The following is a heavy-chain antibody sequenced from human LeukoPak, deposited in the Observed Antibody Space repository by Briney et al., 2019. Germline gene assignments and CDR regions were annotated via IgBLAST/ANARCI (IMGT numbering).Heavy chain of an antibody. J-gene: IGHJ4*02. CDR2: IYHSGST. Sequence: SETLSLTCTVSGGSISSSSYYWGWIRQSPGTGLEWIGSIYHSGSTYYNPSLKSRVTISLDTSKNQFSLKLSSVTAADTAVYYCASTTVRTGYWGQGTLVTVSS. CDR1: GGSISSSSYY. D-gene: IGHD4-17*01. V-gene: IGHV4-39*07. CDR3: ASTTVRTGY.